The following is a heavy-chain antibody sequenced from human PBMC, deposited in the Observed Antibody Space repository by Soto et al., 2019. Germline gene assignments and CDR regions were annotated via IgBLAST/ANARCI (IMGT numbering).Heavy chain of an antibody. V-gene: IGHV3-21*01. CDR1: GFTFSSYN. CDR2: ISSSSYI. D-gene: IGHD3-9*01. J-gene: IGHJ4*02. CDR3: ASAPRGDISTGYLFKDH. Sequence: GGSLRLSCAASGFTFSSYNMNWVRQAPGKGLEWVSSISSSSYIYYADSVKGRFTISRDNAKNSLYLQMNSLRAEDTAVYYCASAPRGDISTGYLFKDHWGQGTLVTVSS.